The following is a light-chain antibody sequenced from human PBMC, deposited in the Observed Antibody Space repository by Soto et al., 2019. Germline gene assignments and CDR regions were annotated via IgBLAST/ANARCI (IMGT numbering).Light chain of an antibody. CDR1: SSDVGGYNY. V-gene: IGLV2-14*01. CDR3: SSYTSSSSLWV. J-gene: IGLJ1*01. CDR2: DVS. Sequence: QSALTQPASVSGSPGQSITISCTGTSSDVGGYNYVSWYQQHPGKAPKLMIYDVSNRPSGVSTRFSGSKSGNTASLTISGLQAEDEADYYCSSYTSSSSLWVFGTGTKLTGL.